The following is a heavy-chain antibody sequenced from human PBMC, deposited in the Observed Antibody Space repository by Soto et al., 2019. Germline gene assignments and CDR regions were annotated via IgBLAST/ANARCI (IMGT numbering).Heavy chain of an antibody. V-gene: IGHV4-30-2*01. Sequence: SETLSLTCSVSGGCISSGGFSWSWIRQPPGKGLEWIGYIYYGGSTYYNPSLKSRVTMSVDRSKNQFSLELGSVTAADTAVYYCARYSFGFAYWGRGTLVTVS. CDR2: IYYGGST. CDR3: ARYSFGFAY. D-gene: IGHD5-18*01. J-gene: IGHJ4*02. CDR1: GGCISSGGFS.